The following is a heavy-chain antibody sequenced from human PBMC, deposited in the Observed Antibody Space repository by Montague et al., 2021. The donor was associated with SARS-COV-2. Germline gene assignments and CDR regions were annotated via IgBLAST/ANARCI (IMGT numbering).Heavy chain of an antibody. CDR1: GGSISSYY. D-gene: IGHD6-13*01. CDR2: IYYSGST. CDR3: ARGVEGYSSSWYLDY. V-gene: IGHV4-59*01. Sequence: SETLSLTCTVSGGSISSYYWSWIRQPPGKGLEWIGYIYYSGSTXXXPSXXXRVTISVDTSKNQFSLKLSSVTAADTAVYYCARGVEGYSSSWYLDYWGQGTLVTASS. J-gene: IGHJ4*02.